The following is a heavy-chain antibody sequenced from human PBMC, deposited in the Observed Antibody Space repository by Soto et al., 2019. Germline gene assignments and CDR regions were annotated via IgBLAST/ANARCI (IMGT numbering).Heavy chain of an antibody. J-gene: IGHJ6*02. CDR1: GFTFSSYG. V-gene: IGHV3-30*18. CDR2: ISYDGSNK. Sequence: GGSLRLSCAASGFTFSSYGMHWVRQAPGKGLEWVAVISYDGSNKYYADSVKGRFTISRDNSKNTLYLQMNSLRAEDTAVYYCAKVMIAALYYYYYYGMDVWGQGTTVTVSS. CDR3: AKVMIAALYYYYYYGMDV. D-gene: IGHD6-6*01.